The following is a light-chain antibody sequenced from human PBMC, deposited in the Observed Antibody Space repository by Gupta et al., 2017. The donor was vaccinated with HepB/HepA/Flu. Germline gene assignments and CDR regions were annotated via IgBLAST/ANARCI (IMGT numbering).Light chain of an antibody. Sequence: QAVLTQPSSLSASPGASASLTCTLRSGINVGTYSIYWYQQKPGSPPQYLLRYKSDSDKQQGSGVPSRFSGSKDASANAGILLISGLQSEEEADYYCLIWHSSAWVFGGGTKLTVL. CDR1: SGINVGTYS. CDR3: LIWHSSAWV. J-gene: IGLJ3*02. V-gene: IGLV5-45*02. CDR2: YKSDSDK.